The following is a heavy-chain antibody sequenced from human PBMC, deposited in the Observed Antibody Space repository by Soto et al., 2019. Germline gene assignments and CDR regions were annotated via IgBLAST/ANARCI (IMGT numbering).Heavy chain of an antibody. Sequence: GGSLRLSCAGSGFTFGDSYMSWIRQAPGKGLEWLSYISPGSRYPAYADSVKGRFTISRDNSKNTLYLEMNSLRAEDTAVYYCGVDTTGLLDYWGQGTLVTVSS. D-gene: IGHD5-18*01. CDR1: GFTFGDSY. V-gene: IGHV3-11*06. CDR2: ISPGSRYP. J-gene: IGHJ4*02. CDR3: GVDTTGLLDY.